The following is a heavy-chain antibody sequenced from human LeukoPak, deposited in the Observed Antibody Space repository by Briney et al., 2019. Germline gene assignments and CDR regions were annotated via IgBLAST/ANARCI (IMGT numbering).Heavy chain of an antibody. CDR2: INPHSGGT. Sequence: GASVKVSCKASGYIFSGYYMHWLRQAPGQGLEWMGWINPHSGGTHYAQKFQGRVTMTRDTSISTAYMELSRLRSDDTAVYYCARGGVVVVAAKDYWGQGTLVTVSS. V-gene: IGHV1-2*02. CDR3: ARGGVVVVAAKDY. CDR1: GYIFSGYY. J-gene: IGHJ4*02. D-gene: IGHD2-15*01.